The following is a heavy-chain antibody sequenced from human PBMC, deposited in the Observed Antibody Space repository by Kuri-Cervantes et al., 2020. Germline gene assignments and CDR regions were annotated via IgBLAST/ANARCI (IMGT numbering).Heavy chain of an antibody. Sequence: GESLKISCAASGFTFSSYGMHWVRQAPGKGLEWVAVISYDGSNKYYADSVKGRFTISRDNSKNTLYLQMNSLRAEDTAVYYCARAYYDFWSGYYGYYYGMDVWGQGTTVTVSS. D-gene: IGHD3-3*01. CDR1: GFTFSSYG. CDR3: ARAYYDFWSGYYGYYYGMDV. J-gene: IGHJ6*02. V-gene: IGHV3-30*03. CDR2: ISYDGSNK.